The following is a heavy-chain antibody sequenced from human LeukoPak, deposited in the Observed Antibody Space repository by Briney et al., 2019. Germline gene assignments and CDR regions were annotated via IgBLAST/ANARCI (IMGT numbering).Heavy chain of an antibody. CDR3: ASRYDSSGYYYLYFDY. J-gene: IGHJ4*02. D-gene: IGHD3-22*01. CDR1: GGSFSGYY. CDR2: INHSGST. V-gene: IGHV4-34*01. Sequence: SETLSLTCAVYGGSFSGYYWRWIRQPPGKGLEWIGEINHSGSTNYNPSLKSRVTISVDTSKNQFSLKLSSVTATDTAVYYCASRYDSSGYYYLYFDYWGQGTLVTVSS.